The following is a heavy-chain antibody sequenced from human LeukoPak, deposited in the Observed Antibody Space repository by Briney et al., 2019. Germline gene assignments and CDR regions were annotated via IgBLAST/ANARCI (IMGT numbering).Heavy chain of an antibody. J-gene: IGHJ6*04. CDR1: GFTSSNYA. Sequence: GRSLRLSCAASGFTSSNYAMHWVRQAPGKGLEWVAVISYDGINKYYADSVKGRFTISRDNSKNTLYLQMNSLRAEDTAVYYCARDPYYDILTGYSLYGMDVWGKGTTVTVSS. V-gene: IGHV3-30*04. CDR2: ISYDGINK. D-gene: IGHD3-9*01. CDR3: ARDPYYDILTGYSLYGMDV.